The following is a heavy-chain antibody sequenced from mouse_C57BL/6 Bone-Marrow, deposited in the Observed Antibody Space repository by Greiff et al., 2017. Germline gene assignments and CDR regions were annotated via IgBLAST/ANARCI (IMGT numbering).Heavy chain of an antibody. CDR2: IDPSDSYT. J-gene: IGHJ2*01. CDR1: GYTFTSYW. V-gene: IGHV1-69*01. Sequence: VQLQQPGAELVMPGASVKLSCKASGYTFTSYWMHWVKQRPGQGLEWIGEIDPSDSYTNYNQKFKGKSTLTVDNSSSTAYMQLSILTSEDSAVYYCASITGNYFDYWGQGTTLTVSS. CDR3: ASITGNYFDY. D-gene: IGHD1-1*01.